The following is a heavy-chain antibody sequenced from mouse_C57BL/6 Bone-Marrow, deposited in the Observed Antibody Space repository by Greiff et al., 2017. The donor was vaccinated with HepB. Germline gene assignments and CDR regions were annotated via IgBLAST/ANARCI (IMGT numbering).Heavy chain of an antibody. CDR3: ASYYYGSSYGWYFDV. Sequence: EVNLVESGGGLVKPGGSLKLSCAASGFTFSSYAMSWVRQTPEKRLEWVATISDGGSYTYYPDNVKGRFTISRDNAKNNLYLQMSHLKSEDTAMYYCASYYYGSSYGWYFDVWGTGTTVTVSS. CDR2: ISDGGSYT. V-gene: IGHV5-4*03. J-gene: IGHJ1*03. D-gene: IGHD1-1*01. CDR1: GFTFSSYA.